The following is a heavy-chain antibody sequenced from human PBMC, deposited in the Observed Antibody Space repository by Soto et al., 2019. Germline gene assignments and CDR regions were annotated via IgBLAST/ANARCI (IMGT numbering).Heavy chain of an antibody. J-gene: IGHJ4*02. D-gene: IGHD4-17*01. Sequence: GGSLRLSCAASGFTFSSYAMSWVRQAPGKGLEWVAAISGDGGSKYYADSVKGRFTISRDNSKNTLYLQMNSLRAEDTAVYYCARVMTTVIDRPEFDYWGQGTLVTVSS. V-gene: IGHV3-23*01. CDR3: ARVMTTVIDRPEFDY. CDR2: ISGDGGSK. CDR1: GFTFSSYA.